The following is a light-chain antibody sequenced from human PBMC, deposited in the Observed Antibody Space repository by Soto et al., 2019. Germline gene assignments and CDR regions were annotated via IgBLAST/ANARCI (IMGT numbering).Light chain of an antibody. CDR2: GAS. Sequence: EIVMTQSPSTLSVSPGERVTLSCRASLTMNNNIAWYQHKPGQAPRLLIFGASSRATGVPGRFSGSGCGTEFTLRISSRQSEDYVVYYCQQYNDRPSWTFGQGTTVEMK. J-gene: IGKJ1*01. CDR3: QQYNDRPSWT. V-gene: IGKV3-15*01. CDR1: LTMNNN.